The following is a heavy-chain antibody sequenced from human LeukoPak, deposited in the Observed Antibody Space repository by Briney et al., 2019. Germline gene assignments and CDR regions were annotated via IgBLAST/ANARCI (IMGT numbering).Heavy chain of an antibody. CDR3: TTQHDFWSGYSLYYHYYYMDV. V-gene: IGHV3-73*01. CDR2: IRSKANSYAT. J-gene: IGHJ6*03. Sequence: PGGSLRLSCAASGFTFSGSAMHWVRQASGKGLEWVGRIRSKANSYATAYAASVKGRFTISRDDSKNTAYLQMNSLKTEDTAVYYCTTQHDFWSGYSLYYHYYYMDVWGKGTTVTVSS. CDR1: GFTFSGSA. D-gene: IGHD3-3*01.